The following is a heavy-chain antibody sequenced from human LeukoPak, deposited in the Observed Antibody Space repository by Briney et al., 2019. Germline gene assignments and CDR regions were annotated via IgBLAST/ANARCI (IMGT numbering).Heavy chain of an antibody. J-gene: IGHJ5*02. D-gene: IGHD1-26*01. V-gene: IGHV3-23*01. CDR2: ISGSGGNT. CDR3: ANDVRWRYSSESYGWFDP. CDR1: GFTFTTYA. Sequence: GGSLRLSCASSGFTFTTYAMSWVRQAPGKGLEWVSSISGSGGNTYYADSVKVRFTVSRDNSKHTLYLQMNSLRVEDTAIYYCANDVRWRYSSESYGWFDPWGQGTLVTVSS.